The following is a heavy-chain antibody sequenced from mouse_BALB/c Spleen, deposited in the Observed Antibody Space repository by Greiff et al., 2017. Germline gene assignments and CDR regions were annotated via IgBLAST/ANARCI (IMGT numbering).Heavy chain of an antibody. V-gene: IGHV3-2*02. J-gene: IGHJ4*01. D-gene: IGHD2-14*01. Sequence: EVQLQESGPGLVKPSQSLSLTCTVTGYSITSDYAWNWIRQFPGNKLEWMGYISYSGSTSYNPSLKSRISITRDTSKNQFFLQLNSVTTEDTATYYCASYYRYDVNAMDYWGQGTSVTVSS. CDR3: ASYYRYDVNAMDY. CDR2: ISYSGST. CDR1: GYSITSDYA.